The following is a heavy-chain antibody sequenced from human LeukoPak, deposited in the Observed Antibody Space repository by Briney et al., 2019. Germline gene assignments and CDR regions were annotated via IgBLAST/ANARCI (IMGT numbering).Heavy chain of an antibody. CDR1: GFTFSSYR. Sequence: QTGGSLRLSCAASGFTFSSYRMNWVRQAPGKGLEWVSYISSSSSTIYYADSVKGRFTISRDNAKNSLYLQINSLRAEDTAIYYCGRRGYYDSSGYDYWGQGTLVTVSS. CDR2: ISSSSSTI. D-gene: IGHD3-22*01. V-gene: IGHV3-48*01. CDR3: GRRGYYDSSGYDY. J-gene: IGHJ4*02.